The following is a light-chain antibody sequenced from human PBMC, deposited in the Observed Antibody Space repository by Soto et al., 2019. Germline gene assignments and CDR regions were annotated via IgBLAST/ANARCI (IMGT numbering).Light chain of an antibody. CDR3: QQYNYWPPIT. Sequence: EIVMTQSPGTLSLSPGETSTLAVMSSQVLGANLAWYQQKPGQAPTLLIYGIYIRATGVPVRFTGSGSGTEFTLTITRLQSEDFATYYCQQYNYWPPITFGQGTRLEIK. V-gene: IGKV3-15*01. CDR1: QVLGAN. CDR2: GIY. J-gene: IGKJ5*01.